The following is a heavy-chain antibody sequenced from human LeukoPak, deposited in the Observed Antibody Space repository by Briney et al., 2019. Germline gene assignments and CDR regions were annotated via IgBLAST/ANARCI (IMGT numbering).Heavy chain of an antibody. V-gene: IGHV1-18*01. CDR1: GYTFTSYG. J-gene: IGHJ3*02. Sequence: GASVKVSCKASGYTFTSYGISWVRQAPGQGLEWMGWISAYNGNTNYAQKLQGRVTMTTDTSTSTAYMELRSLRSDDTAVYYCARDPYYDFWSGSPDAFDIWGQGTMVTVSS. CDR3: ARDPYYDFWSGSPDAFDI. CDR2: ISAYNGNT. D-gene: IGHD3-3*01.